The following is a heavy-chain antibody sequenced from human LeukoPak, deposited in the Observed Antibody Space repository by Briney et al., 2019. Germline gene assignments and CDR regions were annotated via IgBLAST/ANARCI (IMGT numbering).Heavy chain of an antibody. CDR3: ARRARYSSSWSPDY. V-gene: IGHV5-51*01. CDR2: IYPGDSDT. CDR1: GYSFTSYW. J-gene: IGHJ4*02. D-gene: IGHD6-13*01. Sequence: GASLQISCKGSGYSFTSYWIGWVRQMPGKGLEWMGIIYPGDSDTRYSPSFQGQVSISADESISTAYLQWSSLKASDTAMYYCARRARYSSSWSPDYWGQGTLVTVSS.